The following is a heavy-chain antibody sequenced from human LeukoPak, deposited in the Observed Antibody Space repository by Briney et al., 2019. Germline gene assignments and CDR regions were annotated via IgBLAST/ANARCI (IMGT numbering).Heavy chain of an antibody. CDR3: AKDHGYSSGYYFDY. CDR2: ISYDGSNK. CDR1: GFTFSSYA. J-gene: IGHJ4*02. Sequence: GGSLRLSCAASGFTFSSYAMHWVRQAPGKGLEWVAVISYDGSNKYYADSVKGRFTISRDNSKNTLYLQMNSLRAEDTAVYYCAKDHGYSSGYYFDYWGQGTLVTVSS. D-gene: IGHD3-22*01. V-gene: IGHV3-30*04.